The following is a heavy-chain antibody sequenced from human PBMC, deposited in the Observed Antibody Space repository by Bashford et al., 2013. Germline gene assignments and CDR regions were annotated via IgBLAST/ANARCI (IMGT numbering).Heavy chain of an antibody. Sequence: SSETLSLTCTVSGGSISNSYWSWIRQPPGKGLEFIGYVYYTGNTNYNPSLKSRVTISLDTSKNQFSLKLTSVTTADTALYYCARSHYGSGNRGGFDYWGQGTLVTVSS. D-gene: IGHD3-10*01. V-gene: IGHV4-59*01. CDR1: GGSISNSY. J-gene: IGHJ4*02. CDR2: VYYTGNT. CDR3: ARSHYGSGNRGGFDY.